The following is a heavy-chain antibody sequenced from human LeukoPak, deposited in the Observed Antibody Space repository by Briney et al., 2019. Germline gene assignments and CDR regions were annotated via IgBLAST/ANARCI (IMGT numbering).Heavy chain of an antibody. Sequence: PGGSLRLSCAASGFTFSSYAMSWVRQAPGKGLEWVSAITDSGGSTYYADSVKGRFTISRDNSKNTLYLQMNSLRAEDTAVYYCAKEGYRSSSSGAYLDYWGQGTLVTVSS. CDR1: GFTFSSYA. CDR3: AKEGYRSSSSGAYLDY. J-gene: IGHJ4*02. V-gene: IGHV3-23*01. CDR2: ITDSGGST. D-gene: IGHD6-13*01.